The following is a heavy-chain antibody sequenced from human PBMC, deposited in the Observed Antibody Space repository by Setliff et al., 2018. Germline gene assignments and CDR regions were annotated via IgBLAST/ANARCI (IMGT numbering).Heavy chain of an antibody. J-gene: IGHJ3*02. V-gene: IGHV4-34*01. D-gene: IGHD3-3*01. Sequence: PSETLSLTCAVYGGSFSGYYWSWIRQPPGKGLEWIGEINHSGSTNYNPSLKSRVTIPVDTSKNQFSLKLSSVTAADTAVYYCARSGYYDFWSGFLNDAVDIWGQGTMVTV. CDR3: ARSGYYDFWSGFLNDAVDI. CDR2: INHSGST. CDR1: GGSFSGYY.